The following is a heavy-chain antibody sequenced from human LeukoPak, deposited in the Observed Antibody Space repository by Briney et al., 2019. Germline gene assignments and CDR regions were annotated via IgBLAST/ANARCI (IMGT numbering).Heavy chain of an antibody. Sequence: GGSLRLSCAASGFTFSSYGMHWVRQAPGKGLEWVAVISYDGSNKYYADSVKGRFTISRDNSKNTLYLQMNSLRADDTAVYYCARDVPTIVGALDYWGQGTLVTVSS. CDR3: ARDVPTIVGALDY. CDR2: ISYDGSNK. V-gene: IGHV3-30*03. J-gene: IGHJ4*02. D-gene: IGHD1-26*01. CDR1: GFTFSSYG.